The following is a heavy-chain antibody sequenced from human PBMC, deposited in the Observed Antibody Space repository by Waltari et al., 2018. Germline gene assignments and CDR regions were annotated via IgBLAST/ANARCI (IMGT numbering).Heavy chain of an antibody. J-gene: IGHJ6*02. CDR3: ARDYCDRTNCHGMDV. CDR2: ISYNARNI. D-gene: IGHD3-22*01. CDR1: EFNFSSYA. V-gene: IGHV3-30*04. Sequence: QVQLVESGGGVVQPGRSLRLSCEASEFNFSSYAMHWVRQAPGKGLEWVAVISYNARNIYYVDSVKGRFTISRDNSKKTLYLQMNSLRAEDTAVYYCARDYCDRTNCHGMDVWGQGTTVTVSS.